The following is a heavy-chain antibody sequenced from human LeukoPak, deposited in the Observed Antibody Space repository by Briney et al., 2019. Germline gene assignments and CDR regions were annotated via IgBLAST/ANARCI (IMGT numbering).Heavy chain of an antibody. D-gene: IGHD3-10*01. Sequence: GGSLRLSCAASGFTFSSYAMSWVRQSPGKGLEWVSSISGSGDITYYADSVKGRFTISRDNAKNSLYLQMNSLRAEDTAVYYCASAFPGVAFDIWGQGTMVTVSS. CDR2: ISGSGDIT. CDR3: ASAFPGVAFDI. J-gene: IGHJ3*02. CDR1: GFTFSSYA. V-gene: IGHV3-23*01.